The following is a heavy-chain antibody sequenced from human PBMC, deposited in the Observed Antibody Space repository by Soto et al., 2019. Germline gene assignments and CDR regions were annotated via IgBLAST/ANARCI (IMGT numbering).Heavy chain of an antibody. J-gene: IGHJ3*02. CDR2: IYWDDQK. Sequence: QITLKESGPTLVKPTQTLTLACTFSGFSLRASGFGVGWIRQPPGKAPEWLAVIYWDDQKRYSPSLESRLTVTKDTSGNQVVLTMTNLDPLDTGTYFCAHTTRLQLRADGDRRAAFDSWGQGTTVTVSS. V-gene: IGHV2-5*02. D-gene: IGHD2-21*01. CDR1: GFSLRASGFG. CDR3: AHTTRLQLRADGDRRAAFDS.